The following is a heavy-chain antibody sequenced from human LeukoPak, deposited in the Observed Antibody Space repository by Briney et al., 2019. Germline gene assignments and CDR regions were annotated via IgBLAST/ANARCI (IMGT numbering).Heavy chain of an antibody. Sequence: PSETLSLTCAAYGGSFSSYYWSWIRQPAGKGLEWIGRIYTSGSTNYNPSLKSRVTMSVDTSKNQFSLKLSSVTAADTAVYYCARHDYYYYYMDVWGKGTTVTISS. V-gene: IGHV4-59*10. CDR2: IYTSGST. CDR3: ARHDYYYYYMDV. J-gene: IGHJ6*03. CDR1: GGSFSSYY.